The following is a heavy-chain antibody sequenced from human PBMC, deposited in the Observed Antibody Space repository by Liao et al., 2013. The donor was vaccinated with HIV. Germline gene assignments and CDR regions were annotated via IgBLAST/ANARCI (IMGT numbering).Heavy chain of an antibody. Sequence: QLQLQESGPGLVKPSETLSLTCTVSGGSITTSSYYWSWIRQPPGKGLEWIGYIFYTGSTYYNPSLKSRVTISVDTSKNQFSLNLSSVTAADTAVYYCARVGSTVTYLDYWGQGTLVTVSS. V-gene: IGHV4-30-4*08. D-gene: IGHD4-17*01. CDR3: ARVGSTVTYLDY. J-gene: IGHJ4*02. CDR1: GGSITTSSYY. CDR2: IFYTGST.